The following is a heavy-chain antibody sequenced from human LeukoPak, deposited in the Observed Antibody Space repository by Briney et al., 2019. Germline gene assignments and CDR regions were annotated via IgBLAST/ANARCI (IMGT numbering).Heavy chain of an antibody. CDR3: AKVAGFVATKHFDY. CDR1: GFTFRSYE. V-gene: IGHV3-48*03. Sequence: GGSLRLSCEDSGFTFRSYEMNWVRQAPGKGLEWIAYLSSSGSAFSYADSVKGRFTIARDNAKNSVYLEMNSLRADDTAVYYCAKVAGFVATKHFDYWGQGTLVTVSS. CDR2: LSSSGSAF. J-gene: IGHJ4*02. D-gene: IGHD5-12*01.